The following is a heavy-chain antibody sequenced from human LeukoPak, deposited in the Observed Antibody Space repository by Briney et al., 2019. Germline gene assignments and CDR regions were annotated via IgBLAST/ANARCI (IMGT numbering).Heavy chain of an antibody. CDR1: GFSFSRYG. J-gene: IGHJ4*02. D-gene: IGHD3-22*01. CDR3: AKRADSSAHSFDY. CDR2: IRSSDSTT. Sequence: GGSLRLSCAASGFSFSRYGMKWVRQAPGKGLECLSYIRSSDSTTYYADSVKGRFTISRDNAKNSLYLQMDSLRVEDTAVYYCAKRADSSAHSFDYWGQGTLVTVSS. V-gene: IGHV3-48*04.